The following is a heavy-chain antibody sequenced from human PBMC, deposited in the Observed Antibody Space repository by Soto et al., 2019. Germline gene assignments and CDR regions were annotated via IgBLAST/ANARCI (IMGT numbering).Heavy chain of an antibody. CDR2: IIPTLGIA. V-gene: IGHV1-69*08. CDR3: ARDTVGIPVH. D-gene: IGHD3-16*01. CDR1: GGTFSSYT. J-gene: IGHJ4*02. Sequence: QVQLVQSGAEVKKPGSSVKVSCKASGGTFSSYTISWVRQAPGQGLEWMGRIIPTLGIANYAQKFQGRVTITADKSTSTAYMELSSLRSEDTAVYYCARDTVGIPVHWGQGTLVTVSS.